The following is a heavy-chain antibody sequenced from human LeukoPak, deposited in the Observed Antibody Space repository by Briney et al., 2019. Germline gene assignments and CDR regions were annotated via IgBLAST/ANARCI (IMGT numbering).Heavy chain of an antibody. CDR3: ARGRDYDSGGYSYGDAFDI. Sequence: ASVKVSCKASGYTFTSYAMNWVRQATGQGLEWMGWMNPNSGNTGYAQKFQGRVTITRNTSISTAYMEMGSLRSEDKAVYYCARGRDYDSGGYSYGDAFDIWGQGTMVTVSS. J-gene: IGHJ3*02. CDR1: GYTFTSYA. V-gene: IGHV1-8*03. D-gene: IGHD3-22*01. CDR2: MNPNSGNT.